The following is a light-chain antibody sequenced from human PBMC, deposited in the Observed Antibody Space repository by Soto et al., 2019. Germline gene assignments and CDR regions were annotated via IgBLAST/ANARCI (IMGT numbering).Light chain of an antibody. J-gene: IGKJ5*01. V-gene: IGKV1-12*01. CDR3: QQANSFPIS. CDR1: QGISSS. Sequence: DIQLTQSPSFLSAFVGDRVTITCRASQGISSSLAWYQQKQGEAPKLLIYGASSLQSRVPSRFSDSGSGTDFTLTISNLQPEDFATYYCQQANSFPISFGQGTRLEIK. CDR2: GAS.